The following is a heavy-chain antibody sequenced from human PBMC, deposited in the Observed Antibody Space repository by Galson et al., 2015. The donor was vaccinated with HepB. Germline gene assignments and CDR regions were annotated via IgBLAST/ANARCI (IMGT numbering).Heavy chain of an antibody. CDR2: INAGNGNT. CDR3: ARTPINYYGSGSLDAFDI. CDR1: GYTFTSYA. Sequence: SVKVSCKASGYTFTSYAMHWVRQAPGQRLEWMGWINAGNGNTKYSQKFQGRVTITRDTSASTAYVELSSLRSEDTAVYYCARTPINYYGSGSLDAFDIWGQGTMVTVSS. D-gene: IGHD3-10*01. V-gene: IGHV1-3*01. J-gene: IGHJ3*02.